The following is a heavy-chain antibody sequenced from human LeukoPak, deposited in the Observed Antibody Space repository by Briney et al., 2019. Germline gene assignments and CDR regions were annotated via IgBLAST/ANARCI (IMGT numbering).Heavy chain of an antibody. J-gene: IGHJ4*02. CDR2: ISAYNGNT. D-gene: IGHD4-11*01. CDR3: ARYRDSNYGYGPYFDY. V-gene: IGHV1-18*01. Sequence: ASVKVSCKASGYTLTNYGISWVRQAPGQGLEWMGWISAYNGNTNYAQKFQGRVTMTTDTSMSTAYMELRSLRSEDTAVYYCARYRDSNYGYGPYFDYWGQGTLVTVSS. CDR1: GYTLTNYG.